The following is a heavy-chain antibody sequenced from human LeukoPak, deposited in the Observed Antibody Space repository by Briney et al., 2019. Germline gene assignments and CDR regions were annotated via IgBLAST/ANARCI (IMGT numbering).Heavy chain of an antibody. CDR1: GYTLTELS. V-gene: IGHV1-24*01. D-gene: IGHD6-13*01. Sequence: ASVKVSCKVSGYTLTELSMHWVRQAPGKGLEWMGGFDPEDGETIYAQKFQGRVTMTEDTSTDTAYMELSSLRSEDTAVYYCARDAIAAAGTQLPYYYYYMDVWGKGTTVIISS. J-gene: IGHJ6*03. CDR3: ARDAIAAAGTQLPYYYYYMDV. CDR2: FDPEDGET.